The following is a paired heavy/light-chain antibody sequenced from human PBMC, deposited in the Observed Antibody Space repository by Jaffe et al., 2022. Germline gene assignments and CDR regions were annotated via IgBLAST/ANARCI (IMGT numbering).Heavy chain of an antibody. CDR1: GYSISSGYY. CDR3: AESYSSGQPPNGWFDP. D-gene: IGHD6-19*01. CDR2: IYHSGST. J-gene: IGHJ5*02. Sequence: QVQLQESGPGLVKPSETLSLTCAVSGYSISSGYYWGWIRQPPGKGLEWIGSIYHSGSTYYNPSLKSRVTISVDTSKNQFSLKLSSVTAADTAVYYCAESYSSGQPPNGWFDPWGQGTLVTVSS. V-gene: IGHV4-38-2*01.
Light chain of an antibody. CDR1: ALPKQY. V-gene: IGLV3-25*03. J-gene: IGLJ3*02. CDR3: QSADSSGTYPWV. Sequence: SYELTQPPSVSVSPGQTARITCSGDALPKQYAYWYQQKPGQAPVLVIYKDSERPSGIPERFSGSSSGTTVTLTISGVQAEDEADYYCQSADSSGTYPWVFGGGTKLTVL. CDR2: KDS.